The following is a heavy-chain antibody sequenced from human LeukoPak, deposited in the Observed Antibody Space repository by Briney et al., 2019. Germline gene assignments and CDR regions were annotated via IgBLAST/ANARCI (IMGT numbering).Heavy chain of an antibody. CDR3: ARLHRRQMTSFDY. Sequence: GGSLRLSCAASGLTVSNTYMSWVRQAPGKGLEWVSAIYSAESTYYVDSVKGRFTISRDNSKNTLYLQMNSLRAEDTAVYYCARLHRRQMTSFDYWGQGTLITVSS. CDR1: GLTVSNTY. CDR2: IYSAEST. J-gene: IGHJ4*02. D-gene: IGHD1-1*01. V-gene: IGHV3-53*01.